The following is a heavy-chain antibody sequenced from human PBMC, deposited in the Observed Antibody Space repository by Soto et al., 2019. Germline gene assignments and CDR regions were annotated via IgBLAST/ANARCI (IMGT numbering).Heavy chain of an antibody. J-gene: IGHJ4*02. CDR2: IKQDGSEK. Sequence: LRLSCAASGFTFSSYWMSWVRQAPGKGLEWVANIKQDGSEKYYVDSVKGRFTTPRDNAKNSLYLQMNSLRAEDTAVYYCARDHYYFDYWGQGTLVTVSS. CDR3: ARDHYYFDY. CDR1: GFTFSSYW. V-gene: IGHV3-7*03.